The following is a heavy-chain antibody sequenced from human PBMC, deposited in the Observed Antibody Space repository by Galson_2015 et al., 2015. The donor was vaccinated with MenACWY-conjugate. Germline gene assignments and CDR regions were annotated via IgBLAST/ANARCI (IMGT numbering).Heavy chain of an antibody. CDR3: AKDVYMDV. J-gene: IGHJ6*03. CDR1: GFTFRQYA. Sequence: SLRLSCAASGFTFRQYAMSWVRQAPGTGLEWVAIIGDSGAATHYIDSVKGRFTISRDNSKNTLYLQMSRLRAEDTALYYCAKDVYMDVWGKGTTVSVSS. V-gene: IGHV3-23*01. CDR2: IGDSGAAT.